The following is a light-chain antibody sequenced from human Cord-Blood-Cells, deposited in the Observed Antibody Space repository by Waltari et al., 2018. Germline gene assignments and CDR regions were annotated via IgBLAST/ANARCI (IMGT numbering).Light chain of an antibody. V-gene: IGLV2-8*01. Sequence: QSALTQPPPASGSPGQSVTISCTGTSSAVGGYNYVSWYQQHPGKAPKLMIYEVSKRPSGVPDRFSGSKSGNTASLTVSGLQAEDEADYYCSSYAGSWVFGGGTKLTVL. CDR1: SSAVGGYNY. J-gene: IGLJ3*02. CDR3: SSYAGSWV. CDR2: EVS.